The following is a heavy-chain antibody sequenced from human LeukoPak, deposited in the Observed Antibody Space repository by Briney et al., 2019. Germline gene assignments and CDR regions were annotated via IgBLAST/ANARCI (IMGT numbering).Heavy chain of an antibody. CDR1: GFTFSSYA. Sequence: GGSLRLSCAASGFTFSSYAMHWVRQAPGKGLEWVAVISYDGSNKYYADSVKGRFTISRDNSKNTLYLQVNSLRAEDTAVYYCARDGGYSYGYGYYGMDVWGKGTTVTVSS. D-gene: IGHD5-18*01. CDR3: ARDGGYSYGYGYYGMDV. CDR2: ISYDGSNK. J-gene: IGHJ6*04. V-gene: IGHV3-30*04.